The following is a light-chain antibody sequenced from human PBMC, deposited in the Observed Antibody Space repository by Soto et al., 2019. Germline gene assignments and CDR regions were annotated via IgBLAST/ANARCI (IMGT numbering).Light chain of an antibody. CDR3: QTWGTGGEMF. J-gene: IGLJ2*01. Sequence: QPVLTQSPSASASMGASVKLTCTLSSGHSSYAIAWHQLQPEKGPRFLMKLNSGGSHTKGDGIPDRFSGSSSGAERYLTISSLQSDDEADYYCQTWGTGGEMFFGGGTKLTVL. CDR2: LNSGGSH. V-gene: IGLV4-69*01. CDR1: SGHSSYA.